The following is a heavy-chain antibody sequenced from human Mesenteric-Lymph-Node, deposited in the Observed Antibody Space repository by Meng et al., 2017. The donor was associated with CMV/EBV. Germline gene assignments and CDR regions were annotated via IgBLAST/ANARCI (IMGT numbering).Heavy chain of an antibody. Sequence: FTHYYIHWVRQAPGHGLEWMGWINPNSGDSDDTNYAQRFQGRVTMTRDTSITTAYMELSRLTSDDTAVYYCAGDTYYYDSSGYASFDFWGQGTLVTVSS. CDR2: INPNSGDSDDT. CDR3: AGDTYYYDSSGYASFDF. V-gene: IGHV1-2*02. J-gene: IGHJ4*02. CDR1: FTHYY. D-gene: IGHD3-22*01.